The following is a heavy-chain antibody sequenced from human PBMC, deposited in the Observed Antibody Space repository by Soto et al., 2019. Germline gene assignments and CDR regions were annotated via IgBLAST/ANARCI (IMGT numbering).Heavy chain of an antibody. CDR3: ARAGGGYSYGSHFDY. CDR1: GYTFTGYY. J-gene: IGHJ4*02. Sequence: ASVKVSCKASGYTFTGYYMHWVRQAPGQGLEWMGWINPNSGGTNYAQKFQGWVTMTRDTSISTAYMELSRLRSDDTAVYYCARAGGGYSYGSHFDYWGQGTLVTSPQ. CDR2: INPNSGGT. V-gene: IGHV1-2*04. D-gene: IGHD5-18*01.